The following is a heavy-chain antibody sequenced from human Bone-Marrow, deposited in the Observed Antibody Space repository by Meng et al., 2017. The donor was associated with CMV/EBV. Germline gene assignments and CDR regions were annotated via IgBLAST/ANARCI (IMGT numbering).Heavy chain of an antibody. V-gene: IGHV5-51*01. CDR1: GYSFTSYW. CDR3: ARAITVMADFDY. J-gene: IGHJ4*02. D-gene: IGHD5-18*01. Sequence: KVSCKGSGYSFTSYWIGWARQMPGKGLEWMGIIYPDDSDARYSPSFKGQVTISADKSVSTAYLQWSSLKASDTAMYYCARAITVMADFDYWGQGILVTVSS. CDR2: IYPDDSDA.